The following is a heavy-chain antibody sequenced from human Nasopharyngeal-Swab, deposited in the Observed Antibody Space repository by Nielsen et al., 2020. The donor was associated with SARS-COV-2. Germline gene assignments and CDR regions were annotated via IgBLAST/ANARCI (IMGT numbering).Heavy chain of an antibody. CDR1: GFTFSSYA. CDR3: AHLAAAGP. V-gene: IGHV3-30-3*01. CDR2: ISYDGSNK. J-gene: IGHJ3*01. Sequence: GGSLRLSCAASGFTFSSYAMHWVRQAPGKGLEWVAVISYDGSNKYYADSVKGRFTISRDSAKNSLYLQMNSLRAEDTALYYCAHLAAAGPWGQGTMVTVSS. D-gene: IGHD6-13*01.